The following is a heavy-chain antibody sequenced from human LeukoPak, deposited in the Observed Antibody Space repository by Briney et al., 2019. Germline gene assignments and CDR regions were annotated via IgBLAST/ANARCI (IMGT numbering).Heavy chain of an antibody. D-gene: IGHD4-17*01. J-gene: IGHJ6*03. Sequence: GGSLRLSCGASGFTFSSCSMNWVRQAPGKGLEWVSAISSDSSYIYYADSVRGRFTISRDNAKNSLYLQMSSLRAEDTAVYYCARIRDFGASYHYFYMDVWGKGTTVTVSS. V-gene: IGHV3-21*01. CDR1: GFTFSSCS. CDR2: ISSDSSYI. CDR3: ARIRDFGASYHYFYMDV.